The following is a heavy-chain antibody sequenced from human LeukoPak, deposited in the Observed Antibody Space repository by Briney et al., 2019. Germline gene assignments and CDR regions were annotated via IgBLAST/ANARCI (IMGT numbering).Heavy chain of an antibody. CDR2: IGGSGTGT. V-gene: IGHV3-23*01. CDR1: GPTFSTYA. CDR3: VTDQGH. J-gene: IGHJ4*02. Sequence: PGGSLRLSCAASGPTFSTYAMTWVRQAPGKGLDWVSSIGGSGTGTYYADSVKGRFTMSRDNARNTLFLQMSALRVDDTAMYYCVTDQGHWGQGTLVTVSS.